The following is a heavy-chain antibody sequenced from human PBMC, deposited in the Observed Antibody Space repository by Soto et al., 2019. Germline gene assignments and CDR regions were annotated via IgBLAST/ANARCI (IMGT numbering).Heavy chain of an antibody. V-gene: IGHV3-30-3*01. D-gene: IGHD5-12*01. CDR2: ISYDGSNK. CDR3: ASLYSGYDFWVDH. Sequence: QVQLVESGGGVVQPGRSLRLSCAASGFTFSSYAMHWVRQAPGKGLEWVAVISYDGSNKYYADSVKGRFTISRDNSKNTLYLQMNSLRAEDTAVYYCASLYSGYDFWVDHWGQGTLVTVSS. J-gene: IGHJ4*02. CDR1: GFTFSSYA.